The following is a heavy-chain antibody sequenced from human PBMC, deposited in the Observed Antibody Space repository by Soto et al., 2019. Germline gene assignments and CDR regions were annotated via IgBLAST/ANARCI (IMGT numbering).Heavy chain of an antibody. Sequence: QVQLQESGPRLVKPSETLSLTCSVSGDSISSYYWSWIRQPPGKGLEWIGYIYYSGSTNYNPTFNSRVTISVDTPKNQFSLKLTSVTAADTAVYYCARGVATIGPWGQGTLVTVSS. V-gene: IGHV4-59*01. J-gene: IGHJ5*02. D-gene: IGHD5-12*01. CDR3: ARGVATIGP. CDR1: GDSISSYY. CDR2: IYYSGST.